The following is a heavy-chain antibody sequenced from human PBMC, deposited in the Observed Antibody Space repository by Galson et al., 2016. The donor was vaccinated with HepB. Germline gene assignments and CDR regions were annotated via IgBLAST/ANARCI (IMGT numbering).Heavy chain of an antibody. Sequence: SLRLSCAASGFTFSRNAMSWVRQAPGKGLEWVSSVSGNGGSTYYADSVKGRFTISRDNSKNTLYLQVNSLRAEDTAVYYCARDQNYYDTNEYDYWGQGTLVTVSS. D-gene: IGHD3-22*01. CDR1: GFTFSRNA. V-gene: IGHV3-23*01. J-gene: IGHJ4*02. CDR2: VSGNGGST. CDR3: ARDQNYYDTNEYDY.